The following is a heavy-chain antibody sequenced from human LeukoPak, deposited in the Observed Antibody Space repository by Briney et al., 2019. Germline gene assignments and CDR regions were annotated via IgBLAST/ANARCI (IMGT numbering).Heavy chain of an antibody. D-gene: IGHD3-10*01. Sequence: GGSLRLSCAASGFPFSSFTMNWVRQAPGKGLEWASSISPSGGSTWHADSVKSRFTISRDNAKNSVHLQMTNLIVDDTAVYYCGRDFLGESGAGGPWGQGILVTVSS. CDR1: GFPFSSFT. CDR3: GRDFLGESGAGGP. CDR2: ISPSGGST. V-gene: IGHV3-21*01. J-gene: IGHJ5*02.